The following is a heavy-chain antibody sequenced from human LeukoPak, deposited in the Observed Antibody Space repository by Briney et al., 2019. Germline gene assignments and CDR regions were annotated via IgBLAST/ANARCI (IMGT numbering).Heavy chain of an antibody. J-gene: IGHJ6*03. V-gene: IGHV1-8*01. CDR2: MNPNSGNT. Sequence: GALVKVSCKASGYTFTSYDINWVRQATGQGLEWMGWMNPNSGNTGYAQKFQGRVTMTRNTSISTAYMELSSLRSEDTAVYYCARGGSYYDILTGYRYYYYYYMDVWGKGTTVTVSS. CDR1: GYTFTSYD. D-gene: IGHD3-9*01. CDR3: ARGGSYYDILTGYRYYYYYYMDV.